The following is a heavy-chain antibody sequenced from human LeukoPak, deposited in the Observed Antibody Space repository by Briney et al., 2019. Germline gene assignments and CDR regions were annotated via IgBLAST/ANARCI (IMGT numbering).Heavy chain of an antibody. J-gene: IGHJ5*02. CDR3: ARYHQPSGPNWLDR. D-gene: IGHD2-15*01. CDR2: IYYTGTT. CDR1: GGSISTYF. V-gene: IGHV4-59*01. Sequence: ETLCLTCTVSGGSISTYFWTWIRQFPGKGLEWIGYIYYTGTTSYNPSLKRRVTISVDTSKNQFSLSLSSVTAADTAVYYCARYHQPSGPNWLDRWGQGTLDPVSS.